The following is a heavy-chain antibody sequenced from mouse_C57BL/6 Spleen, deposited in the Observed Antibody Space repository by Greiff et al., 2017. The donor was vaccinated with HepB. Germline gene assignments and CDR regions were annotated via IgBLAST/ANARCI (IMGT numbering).Heavy chain of an antibody. V-gene: IGHV6-3*01. CDR2: IRLKSDNYAT. J-gene: IGHJ2*01. D-gene: IGHD4-1*01. CDR3: TRVGRGYYFDY. CDR1: GFTFSNYW. Sequence: DVQLQESGGGLVQPGGSMKLSCVASGFTFSNYWMSWVRQSPEKGLEWVAQIRLKSDNYATHYAESVKGRFTISRDDSKTSVYLQMNNLRAEDTGIYYCTRVGRGYYFDYWGQGTTLTVSS.